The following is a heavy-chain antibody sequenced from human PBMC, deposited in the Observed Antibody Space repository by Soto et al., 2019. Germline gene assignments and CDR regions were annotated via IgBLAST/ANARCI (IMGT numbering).Heavy chain of an antibody. V-gene: IGHV3-15*07. Sequence: EVQLVESGGGLVKPGGSLRLSCAASGFTFSNAWMNWVRQAPGKELEWVGRIKSKTDGGTTDYAAPVKGRFTISRDDSKNTLYLQMNSLKTEDTAVYYCTTDPGYSYGDDYWGQGTLVTVSS. CDR1: GFTFSNAW. CDR2: IKSKTDGGTT. CDR3: TTDPGYSYGDDY. J-gene: IGHJ4*02. D-gene: IGHD5-18*01.